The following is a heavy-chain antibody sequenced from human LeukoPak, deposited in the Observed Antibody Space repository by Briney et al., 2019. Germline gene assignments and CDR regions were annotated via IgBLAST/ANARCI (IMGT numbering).Heavy chain of an antibody. CDR2: ISSSSSYI. CDR1: GFTFSNAW. V-gene: IGHV3-21*01. J-gene: IGHJ4*02. D-gene: IGHD2-21*02. CDR3: AGVSYCGGDCYWNDY. Sequence: GGSLRLSCAASGFTFSNAWMNWVRQAPGKGLEWVSSISSSSSYIYYADSVKGRFTISRDNAKNSLYLQMNSLRAEDTAVYYCAGVSYCGGDCYWNDYWGQGTLVTVSS.